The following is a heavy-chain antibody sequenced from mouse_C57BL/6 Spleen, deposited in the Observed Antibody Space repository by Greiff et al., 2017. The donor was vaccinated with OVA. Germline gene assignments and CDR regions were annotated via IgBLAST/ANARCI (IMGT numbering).Heavy chain of an antibody. CDR2: IHPNSGST. V-gene: IGHV1-64*01. CDR1: GYTFTSYW. D-gene: IGHD2-3*01. CDR3: ARGSYDGYFFAY. Sequence: QVQLKQPGAELVKPGASVKLSCKASGYTFTSYWMHWVKQRPGQGLEWIGMIHPNSGSTNYNEKFKSKATLTVDKSSSTAYMQLSSLTSEDSAVYYCARGSYDGYFFAYWGQGTLVTVSA. J-gene: IGHJ3*01.